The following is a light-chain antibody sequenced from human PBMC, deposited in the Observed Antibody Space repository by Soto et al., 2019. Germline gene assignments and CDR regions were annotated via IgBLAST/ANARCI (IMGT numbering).Light chain of an antibody. V-gene: IGLV3-21*02. J-gene: IGLJ1*01. CDR1: NIGSKS. CDR3: QVWDSSSDHYV. CDR2: DDS. Sequence: SYELTQPPSVSVAPGQTARITCEGNNIGSKSVRWYQQKPGQAPVLVVYDDSDRPSGIPERFSGSNSGNTATLTISRVEAGDEADYYCQVWDSSSDHYVFGTGTKVTVL.